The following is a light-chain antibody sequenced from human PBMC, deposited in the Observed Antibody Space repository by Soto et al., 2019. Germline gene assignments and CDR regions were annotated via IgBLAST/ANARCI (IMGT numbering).Light chain of an antibody. V-gene: IGKV3-11*01. J-gene: IGKJ3*01. Sequence: EIVLTQSPATLSLSPGDRATLSCRASQSVSSSLAWYQQKPGQAPRLLIYDASNRATGIPARFSGSGSGTDFTLTISSLEPEDFAVYYCQQRSNWPPDFGPGTKVDIK. CDR2: DAS. CDR3: QQRSNWPPD. CDR1: QSVSSS.